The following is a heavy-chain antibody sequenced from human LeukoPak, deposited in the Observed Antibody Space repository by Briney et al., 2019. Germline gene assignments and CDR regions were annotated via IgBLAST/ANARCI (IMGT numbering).Heavy chain of an antibody. CDR1: GGSISTYY. D-gene: IGHD5-12*01. CDR2: IYYSGST. CDR3: ARDSGYYYFDY. J-gene: IGHJ4*02. Sequence: PSETLSLTCTVSGGSISTYYWSWIRQSPGKGLEWIGYIYYSGSTNYNPSLKSRVTISVDTSKNQFSLKLSSVTAADTAVYYCARDSGYYYFDYWGQGTLVTVSS. V-gene: IGHV4-59*01.